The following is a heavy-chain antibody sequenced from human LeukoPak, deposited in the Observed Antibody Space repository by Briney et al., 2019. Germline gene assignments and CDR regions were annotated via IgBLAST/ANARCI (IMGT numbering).Heavy chain of an antibody. CDR1: GFTFSSYG. Sequence: GGSLTLSCAASGFTFSSYGMHWVRQAPGKGLEWVAVIWYEGSNKYYADSVKGRFTISRDNSKNTLYLQMNSLRAEDTAVYYCARAQYYYDSSGSYYVGFDYWGQGTLVTVSS. V-gene: IGHV3-33*08. CDR3: ARAQYYYDSSGSYYVGFDY. D-gene: IGHD3-22*01. CDR2: IWYEGSNK. J-gene: IGHJ4*02.